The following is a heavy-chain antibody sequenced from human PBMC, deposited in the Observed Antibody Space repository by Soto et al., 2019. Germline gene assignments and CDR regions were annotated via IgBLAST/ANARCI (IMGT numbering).Heavy chain of an antibody. V-gene: IGHV5-51*01. CDR3: ASASSGADYGSVSYLSYYYYYGMDV. D-gene: IGHD3-10*01. CDR1: GYSFTSYW. CDR2: IYPGDSDT. J-gene: IGHJ6*02. Sequence: PGESLKISCKGSGYSFTSYWIGWVRQMPGKGLEWMGIIYPGDSDTRYSPSFQGQVTISADKSISTAYLQWSSLKASDTAMYYCASASSGADYGSVSYLSYYYYYGMDVWGQGTTVTVSS.